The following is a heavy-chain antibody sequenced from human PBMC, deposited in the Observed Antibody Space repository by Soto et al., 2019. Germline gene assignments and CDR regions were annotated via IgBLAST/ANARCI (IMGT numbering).Heavy chain of an antibody. J-gene: IGHJ1*01. CDR2: ISYDGSNK. Sequence: GGTLRLSCAASGGTFSSYARHWVRQAPGKGLEWVAVISYDGSNKYYADSVKGRFTISRATSKNTLYLQMNGLRAEDAAVYYCAGDGVGSSSRMRFQHWGQGTLVTVSS. V-gene: IGHV3-30-3*01. CDR3: AGDGVGSSSRMRFQH. D-gene: IGHD6-13*01. CDR1: GGTFSSYA.